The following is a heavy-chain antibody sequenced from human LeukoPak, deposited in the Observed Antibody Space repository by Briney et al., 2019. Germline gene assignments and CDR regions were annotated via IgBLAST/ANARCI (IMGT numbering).Heavy chain of an antibody. CDR1: GYSFTNYW. CDR2: IYPGDSDT. D-gene: IGHD6-13*01. CDR3: ARILRNIAAAVFYIDY. Sequence: GESLKISCKGSGYSFTNYWIGWVRQMPGKGLEWMGIIYPGDSDTRYSPSFQGQVTISADKSISTAYLQWSSLKASDTAMYYCARILRNIAAAVFYIDYWGQGTLVTVSS. V-gene: IGHV5-51*01. J-gene: IGHJ4*02.